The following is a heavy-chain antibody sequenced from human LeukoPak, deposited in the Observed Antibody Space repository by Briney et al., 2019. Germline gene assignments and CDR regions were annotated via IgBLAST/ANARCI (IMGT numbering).Heavy chain of an antibody. CDR3: ARGEWGAVAGPPPQY. D-gene: IGHD6-19*01. Sequence: GGPLRLPCAASGFTFSSYSMNWVRQAPGKGLEWVSSISSSSSYIYYADSVKGRFTISRDNAKNSLYLQMNSLRAEDTAVYYCARGEWGAVAGPPPQYWGQGTLVTVSS. J-gene: IGHJ4*02. CDR2: ISSSSSYI. V-gene: IGHV3-21*01. CDR1: GFTFSSYS.